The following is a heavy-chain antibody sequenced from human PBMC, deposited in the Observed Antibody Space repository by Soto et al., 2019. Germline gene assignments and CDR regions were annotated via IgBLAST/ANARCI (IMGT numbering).Heavy chain of an antibody. Sequence: ASVKVSCKASGYTFTSYGISWVRQAPGQGLEWMGWISAYNGNTSYAQKLQGRVTMTTDTSTSTAYMELRSLRSDDTAVYYCARRPYYYDSSGYYYAGDFDYWGQGTLVTVSS. D-gene: IGHD3-22*01. CDR1: GYTFTSYG. J-gene: IGHJ4*02. CDR2: ISAYNGNT. V-gene: IGHV1-18*01. CDR3: ARRPYYYDSSGYYYAGDFDY.